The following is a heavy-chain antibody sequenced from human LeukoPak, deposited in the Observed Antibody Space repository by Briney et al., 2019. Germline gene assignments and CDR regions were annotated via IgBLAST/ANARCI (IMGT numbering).Heavy chain of an antibody. D-gene: IGHD3-22*01. V-gene: IGHV3-21*01. Sequence: GGPLRLSCAASGFTFDDYGMSWVRQAPGKGLEWVSSISSSSSYIYYADSVKGRFTISRDNAKNSLYLQMNSLRAEDTAVYYCARSNYYDSRSWGFDIWGQGTMVTVSS. CDR2: ISSSSSYI. CDR1: GFTFDDYG. CDR3: ARSNYYDSRSWGFDI. J-gene: IGHJ3*02.